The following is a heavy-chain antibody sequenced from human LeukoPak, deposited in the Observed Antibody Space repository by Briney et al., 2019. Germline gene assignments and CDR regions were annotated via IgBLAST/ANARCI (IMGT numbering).Heavy chain of an antibody. Sequence: SETLSLTCTVSGYSISSGYYWGLIRQPPGKGLEWIGCNDHSGDPYYNPSLKSRVTISVDTSKNQFSPKLTSVTAADMAVYYCARGGSGSYIDAFDIWGQGTMVTVSS. CDR2: NDHSGDP. CDR3: ARGGSGSYIDAFDI. CDR1: GYSISSGYY. D-gene: IGHD3-10*01. V-gene: IGHV4-38-2*02. J-gene: IGHJ3*02.